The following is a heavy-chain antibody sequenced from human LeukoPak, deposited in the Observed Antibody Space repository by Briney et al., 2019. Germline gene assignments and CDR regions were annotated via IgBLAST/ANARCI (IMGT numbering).Heavy chain of an antibody. CDR3: ARDPPRSWELPTGHYYYGKDV. D-gene: IGHD1-26*01. Sequence: SVKVSCKASGGTFSSYAISWVRQAPGQGLEWMGGIIPIFGTANYAQKFQGRVTITADESTSTAYMELSSLRSEDTAVYYCARDPPRSWELPTGHYYYGKDVWGQGTTVTVSS. J-gene: IGHJ6*02. CDR2: IIPIFGTA. V-gene: IGHV1-69*13. CDR1: GGTFSSYA.